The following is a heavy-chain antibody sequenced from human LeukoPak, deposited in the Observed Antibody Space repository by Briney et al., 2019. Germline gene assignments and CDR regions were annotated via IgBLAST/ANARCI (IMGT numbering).Heavy chain of an antibody. Sequence: GGSLRLSCAASGFTFSSYAMSWVRQAPGEGLEWVSAISGSGGSTYYADSVKGRFTISRDNSKNTLYLQMNSLRAEDTAVYYCAQGVGATIRREIEYFQHWGQGTLVTVSS. J-gene: IGHJ1*01. CDR3: AQGVGATIRREIEYFQH. D-gene: IGHD1-26*01. CDR2: ISGSGGST. CDR1: GFTFSSYA. V-gene: IGHV3-23*01.